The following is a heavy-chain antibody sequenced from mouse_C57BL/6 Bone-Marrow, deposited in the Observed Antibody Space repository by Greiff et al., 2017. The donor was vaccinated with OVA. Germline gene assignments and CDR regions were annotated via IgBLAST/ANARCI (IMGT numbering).Heavy chain of an antibody. D-gene: IGHD4-1*01. J-gene: IGHJ2*01. CDR1: GFTFSSYA. CDR3: ARAELGRRYFDY. V-gene: IGHV5-4*03. Sequence: EVMLVESGGGLVKPGGSLKLSCAASGFTFSSYAMSWVRQTPEKRLEWVATISDGGSYTYYPDNVKGRFTISRDNAKNNLYLQMSHLKSEDTAMYYCARAELGRRYFDYWGQGTTLTVSS. CDR2: ISDGGSYT.